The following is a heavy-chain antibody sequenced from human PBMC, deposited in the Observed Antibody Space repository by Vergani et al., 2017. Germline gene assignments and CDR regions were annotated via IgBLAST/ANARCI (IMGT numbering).Heavy chain of an antibody. J-gene: IGHJ4*02. D-gene: IGHD2-2*01. CDR2: TYSTGST. Sequence: QVQLQESGPGLVKPSQTLSLTCSVSGDSIRSGVYYWNWIRQHPGKGLEWIGYTYSTGSTHHNPSLRRRINMSVDTSKNQFSLKLSSVTAADTAVYYCARDRRGYCSSTSCLNYFDLWGQGTLVTVSS. CDR1: GDSIRSGVYY. CDR3: ARDRRGYCSSTSCLNYFDL. V-gene: IGHV4-31*03.